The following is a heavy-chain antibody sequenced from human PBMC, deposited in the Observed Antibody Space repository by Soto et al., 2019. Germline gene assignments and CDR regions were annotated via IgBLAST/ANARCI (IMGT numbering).Heavy chain of an antibody. Sequence: QMQLVQSGPEVKKPGTSVKVSCKASGFTFTSSAVHWVRQARGQRLVWIGWIVVGSGNTNYAQKFQERVTITRDMSTGTAYMELSSMRFEDTAVYYCAATVASAGSGDYSGMDVWGQGTPVTVSS. J-gene: IGHJ6*02. CDR2: IVVGSGNT. CDR1: GFTFTSSA. V-gene: IGHV1-58*01. D-gene: IGHD6-13*01. CDR3: AATVASAGSGDYSGMDV.